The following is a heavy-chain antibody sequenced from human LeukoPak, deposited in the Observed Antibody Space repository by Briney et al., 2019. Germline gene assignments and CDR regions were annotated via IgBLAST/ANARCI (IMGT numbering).Heavy chain of an antibody. CDR3: AKASGSPYYFDY. CDR1: GFTFSNFA. CDR2: ISANGGAT. J-gene: IGHJ4*02. D-gene: IGHD3-10*01. Sequence: GGSLRLSCAASGFTFSNFAMSWVRQAPGKGLECVSLISANGGATYYADSVKGRFTISRDNSKSTLYLQMKSLRADDTAVYYCAKASGSPYYFDYWGQGTLVTVSS. V-gene: IGHV3-23*01.